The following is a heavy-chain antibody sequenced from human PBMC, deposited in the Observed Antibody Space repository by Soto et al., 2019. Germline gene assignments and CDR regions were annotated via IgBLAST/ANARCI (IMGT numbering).Heavy chain of an antibody. Sequence: GGSLRLSCAASGFTFSSYAMGWVRQGPGKGLEWVAVVSIGGSTHYADSVRGRFTISRDNSKNTLSLQMNSLTAEDTAVYYCAKGPLQYRNDAFDIWGQGTMVTVSS. CDR3: AKGPLQYRNDAFDI. D-gene: IGHD4-4*01. CDR1: GFTFSSYA. V-gene: IGHV3-23*01. J-gene: IGHJ3*02. CDR2: VSIGGST.